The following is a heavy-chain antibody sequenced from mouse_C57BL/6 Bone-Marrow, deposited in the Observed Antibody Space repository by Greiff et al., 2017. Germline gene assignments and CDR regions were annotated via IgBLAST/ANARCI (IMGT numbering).Heavy chain of an antibody. CDR1: GFTFSSYA. D-gene: IGHD4-1*01. J-gene: IGHJ2*01. CDR2: ISDGGSYT. V-gene: IGHV5-4*01. Sequence: EVQGVESGGGLVKPGGSLKLSCAASGFTFSSYAMSWVRQTPEKRLEWVATISDGGSYTYYPDNVKGRFTISRDNAKNNLYLQMSHLKSEDTAMYYCARGSLTGRYFYYWGQGTTLTVSS. CDR3: ARGSLTGRYFYY.